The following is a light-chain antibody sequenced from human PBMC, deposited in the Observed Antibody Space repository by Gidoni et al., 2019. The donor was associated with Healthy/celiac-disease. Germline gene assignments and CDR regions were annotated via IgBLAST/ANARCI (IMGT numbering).Light chain of an antibody. V-gene: IGKV4-1*01. CDR2: WAS. CDR3: QQYYSTPYT. Sequence: DIVMTQSPDSPAASLGERATINRTSSQSVLYSSNNKNYLAWYQQKPGQPPKLLIYWASTRESGVPDRFSGSGSGTDFTLTISSLQAEDVAVYYCQQYYSTPYTFGQGTKLEIK. J-gene: IGKJ2*01. CDR1: QSVLYSSNNKNY.